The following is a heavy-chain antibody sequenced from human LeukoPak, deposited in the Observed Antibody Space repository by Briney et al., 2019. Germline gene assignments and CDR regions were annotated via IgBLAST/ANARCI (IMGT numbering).Heavy chain of an antibody. CDR3: ARDEIAAAGTLFVY. J-gene: IGHJ4*02. V-gene: IGHV1-46*01. CDR2: INPSGGST. Sequence: ASVKVSCKASGYTLTSYYMHWVRQAPGQGLEWMGIINPSGGSTSYAQKFQGRVTMTRDMSTSTVYMELSSLRSEETAVYYCARDEIAAAGTLFVYWGQGTLVTVSS. D-gene: IGHD6-13*01. CDR1: GYTLTSYY.